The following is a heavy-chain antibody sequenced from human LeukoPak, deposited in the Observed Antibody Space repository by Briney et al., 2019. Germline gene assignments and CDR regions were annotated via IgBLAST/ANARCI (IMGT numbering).Heavy chain of an antibody. J-gene: IGHJ4*02. CDR3: AREAPWNLITFGGAHSDY. CDR1: GGAFSGYC. V-gene: IGHV4-34*01. D-gene: IGHD3-16*01. Sequence: SEPLSLTCAVHGGAFSGYCWSWIRQPPGKGLDWIGEINLGGSTNYNPSLKSRVTISVDTSKNQSSLKLSSVTAADTAMYYCAREAPWNLITFGGAHSDYWGRGMLVTVSS. CDR2: INLGGST.